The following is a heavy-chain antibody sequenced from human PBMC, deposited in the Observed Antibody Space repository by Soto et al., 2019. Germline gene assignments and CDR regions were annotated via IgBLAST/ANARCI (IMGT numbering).Heavy chain of an antibody. D-gene: IGHD1-26*01. CDR3: ARESGSYDYFDY. CDR2: ISSSGNTM. J-gene: IGHJ4*02. CDR1: GFTFSNYE. V-gene: IGHV3-48*03. Sequence: EVQLVESGGGLVQPGGSLRRSCAASGFTFSNYEMNWVRQAPGKGLEWVSYISSSGNTMYYADSVKGRSTISRDNAKNSLYLQMNSLRAADTAVYYCARESGSYDYFDYWGQGTLVIVSS.